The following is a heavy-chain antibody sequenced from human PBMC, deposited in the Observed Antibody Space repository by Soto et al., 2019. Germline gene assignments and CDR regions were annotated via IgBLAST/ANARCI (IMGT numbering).Heavy chain of an antibody. CDR3: ARDDDFWSGYLLH. Sequence: ASVKVSCKASGYTFTSYGFSWVRQAPGQGLEWMGWINAYNGKKNYAQKFQGRVTMATDTATNTAYMELRSLRSDDTALYYCARDDDFWSGYLLHWGQGTLVTVSS. D-gene: IGHD3-3*01. V-gene: IGHV1-18*01. CDR1: GYTFTSYG. CDR2: INAYNGKK. J-gene: IGHJ4*02.